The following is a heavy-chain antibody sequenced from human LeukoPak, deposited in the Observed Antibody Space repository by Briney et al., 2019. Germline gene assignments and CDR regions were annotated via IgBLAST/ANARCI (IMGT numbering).Heavy chain of an antibody. CDR2: TSGSGGST. V-gene: IGHV3-23*01. D-gene: IGHD6-13*01. J-gene: IGHJ6*02. CDR3: AKSFPGTSSWYGYYYYAMDV. CDR1: GFTFGNFA. Sequence: PGGSLRLSCAASGFTFGNFAMSWVRQAPGKGLEWVAATSGSGGSTYYADSVKGRFTISRVNFENTLYVQMNSLRPEDTAVYYCAKSFPGTSSWYGYYYYAMDVWGQGTTVTVSS.